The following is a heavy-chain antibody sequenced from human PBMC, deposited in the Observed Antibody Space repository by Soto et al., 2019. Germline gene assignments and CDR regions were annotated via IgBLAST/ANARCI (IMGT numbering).Heavy chain of an antibody. CDR2: INPTSEYT. J-gene: IGHJ4*02. CDR1: GYTFTSYD. Sequence: ASVKVSCKASGYTFTSYDINWVRQAPGQGLEWVGWINPTSEYTAHAQKFQGRVTLTREISTATAYMELSSLTSEDTAVYFCARHVHPGNSSDGGPGTQVTV. D-gene: IGHD1-7*01. CDR3: ARHVHPGNSSD. V-gene: IGHV1-8*01.